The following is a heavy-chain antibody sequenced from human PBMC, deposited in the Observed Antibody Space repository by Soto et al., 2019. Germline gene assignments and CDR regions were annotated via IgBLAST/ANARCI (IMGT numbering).Heavy chain of an antibody. CDR2: ISSSSSTI. CDR1: GFTFCSYS. Sequence: GGSLRLSCAASGFTFCSYSMNWVRQAPGKGLEWVSYISSSSSTIYYADSVKGRFTISRDNAKNSLYLQMNSLRAEDTAVYYCAKHPAANSDYYFDSWGQGTLVTVSS. CDR3: AKHPAANSDYYFDS. V-gene: IGHV3-48*01. D-gene: IGHD2-15*01. J-gene: IGHJ4*02.